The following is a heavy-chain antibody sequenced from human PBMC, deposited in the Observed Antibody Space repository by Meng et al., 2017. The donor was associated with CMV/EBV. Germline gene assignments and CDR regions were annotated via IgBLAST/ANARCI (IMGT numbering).Heavy chain of an antibody. CDR1: GFTFSSYG. CDR3: AKLDGAAAEY. Sequence: GESLKIFCAASGFTFSSYGMHWVRQAPGKGLEWVAFIRYDGSNKYYADSVKGRFTISRDNSKNTLYLQMNSLRAEDTAVYYCAKLDGAAAEYWGQGTLVTVSS. J-gene: IGHJ4*02. D-gene: IGHD6-13*01. CDR2: IRYDGSNK. V-gene: IGHV3-30*02.